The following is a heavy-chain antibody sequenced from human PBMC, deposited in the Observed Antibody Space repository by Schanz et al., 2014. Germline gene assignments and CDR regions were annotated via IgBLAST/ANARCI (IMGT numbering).Heavy chain of an antibody. CDR1: GFSVGNKY. CDR3: ARDASSSDYHLAH. V-gene: IGHV3-20*04. D-gene: IGHD3-22*01. Sequence: EVQLVESGGGLVQPGGSLRLSCAASGFSVGNKYMNWVRQVPGKGLEWVSRINWSDGGSTGYADSVRGRFTISRDNAKNSLYLEMNSLRVEDTAFYYCARDASSSDYHLAHWGQGTLVNDSS. CDR2: INWSDGGST. J-gene: IGHJ4*02.